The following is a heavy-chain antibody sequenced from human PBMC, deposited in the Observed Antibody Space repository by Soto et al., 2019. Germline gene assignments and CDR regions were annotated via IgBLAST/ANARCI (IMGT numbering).Heavy chain of an antibody. CDR1: GFTFSSYA. Sequence: GGSLRLSCAASGFTFSSYAMSWVRQAPGKGLEWVSAISGSGGSTYYADSVKGRFTISRDNSKNTLYLQMNSLRAEDTAVYYWAKWGPMTVVTYRWFDPWGQGTLVPVSS. J-gene: IGHJ5*02. CDR2: ISGSGGST. CDR3: AKWGPMTVVTYRWFDP. D-gene: IGHD3-22*01. V-gene: IGHV3-23*01.